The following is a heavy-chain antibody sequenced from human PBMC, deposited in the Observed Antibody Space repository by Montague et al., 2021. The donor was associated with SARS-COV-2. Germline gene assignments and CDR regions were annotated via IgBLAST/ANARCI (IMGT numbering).Heavy chain of an antibody. D-gene: IGHD1-14*01. J-gene: IGHJ4*02. V-gene: IGHV6-1*01. Sequence: CAISGDSVSSHIAAWNWIRQSPPRGLEWLGRTYYRSKWYNDYAVSVISRITISPDTSKNQFSLQLNSVTPEDTAVYYCTQERGPGRTTWHYFDYWGQGTLVTVSS. CDR2: TYYRSKWYN. CDR1: GDSVSSHIAA. CDR3: TQERGPGRTTWHYFDY.